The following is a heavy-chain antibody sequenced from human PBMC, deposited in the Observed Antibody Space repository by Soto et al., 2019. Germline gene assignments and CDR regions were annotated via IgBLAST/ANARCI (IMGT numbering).Heavy chain of an antibody. Sequence: EVQLLESGGGLVQPGGSLRLSCAASGFTFSSYAMSWVRQAPGKGLEWVSAISGSGGSTYYADSVKGRFTISRDNAKNTLYLQMNSLRAEDTAVSYCANANGDYEYFQHWGQGTLVTVSS. V-gene: IGHV3-23*01. CDR1: GFTFSSYA. D-gene: IGHD4-17*01. CDR3: ANANGDYEYFQH. J-gene: IGHJ1*01. CDR2: ISGSGGST.